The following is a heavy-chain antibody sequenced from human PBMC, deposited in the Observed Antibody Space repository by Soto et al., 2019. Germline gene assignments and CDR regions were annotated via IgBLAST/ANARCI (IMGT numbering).Heavy chain of an antibody. V-gene: IGHV3-66*04. CDR1: GFPVGANS. J-gene: IGHJ4*02. D-gene: IGHD5-18*01. CDR2: IYRGGSA. CDR3: ARHGYSYGGGYFDY. Sequence: EVQLVESGGGLVQPGGSLSLSCAASGFPVGANSLSWARRAQGRGLEWVQVIYRGGSAYYADSVKGSFTISRDNSKNTLYLQMNSLRAEDTAVYYCARHGYSYGGGYFDYWGQGTLVTVSS.